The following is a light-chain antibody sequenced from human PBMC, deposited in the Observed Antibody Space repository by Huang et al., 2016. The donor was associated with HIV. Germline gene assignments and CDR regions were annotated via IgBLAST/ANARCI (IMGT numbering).Light chain of an antibody. Sequence: EIVMTQSPATLSVSPGERATLSCRARKSVSSNLAWYTQKPGQAARLLILGASTRATVIPARFSGSGSGTEFILTISSLQSEDVAVDYCQQDNNWPPRITFGQGTRLEIK. CDR2: GAS. V-gene: IGKV3-15*01. CDR1: KSVSSN. J-gene: IGKJ5*01. CDR3: QQDNNWPPRIT.